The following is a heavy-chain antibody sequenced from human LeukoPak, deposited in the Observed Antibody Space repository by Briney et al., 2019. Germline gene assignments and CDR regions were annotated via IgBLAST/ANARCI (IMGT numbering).Heavy chain of an antibody. J-gene: IGHJ3*02. CDR1: GGSFSGYY. CDR3: ARGALPIYVFDI. Sequence: PSETLSLTCAAYGGSFSGYYWSWIRQPPGKGLEWIGEIHHRGSTSYNPSLKSRVTILGDTSKNQFSLKLSSVTAADTAVYYCARGALPIYVFDIWGQGTMVTVSS. V-gene: IGHV4-34*01. CDR2: IHHRGST.